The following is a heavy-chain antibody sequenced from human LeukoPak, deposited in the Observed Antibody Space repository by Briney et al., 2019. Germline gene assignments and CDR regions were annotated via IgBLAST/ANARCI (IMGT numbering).Heavy chain of an antibody. CDR3: ARDPHYCSSTSCYPEGVDY. Sequence: ASVKVSCKASGYTFTSYDINWVRQATGQGLEWMGWMNPNSGNTGYAQKFQGRVTMTRNTSISTAYMELSRLRSDDTAVYYCARDPHYCSSTSCYPEGVDYWGQGTLVTVSS. CDR1: GYTFTSYD. V-gene: IGHV1-8*01. CDR2: MNPNSGNT. D-gene: IGHD2-2*01. J-gene: IGHJ4*02.